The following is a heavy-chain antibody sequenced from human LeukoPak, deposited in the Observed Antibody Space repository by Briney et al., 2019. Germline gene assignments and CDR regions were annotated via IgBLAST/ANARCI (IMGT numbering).Heavy chain of an antibody. V-gene: IGHV3-23*01. CDR2: ISGSGGTA. CDR3: AKKGYYDGSGYYMYYFDH. J-gene: IGHJ4*02. D-gene: IGHD3-22*01. Sequence: PGGSLRLSCAASGFTFNNYAMNWVRQAPGKGLEWVSTISGSGGTAYYADSVKGRFTISRDNSKNTLYLQMNSLRAEDTAVYYCAKKGYYDGSGYYMYYFDHWGQGTLVTVSS. CDR1: GFTFNNYA.